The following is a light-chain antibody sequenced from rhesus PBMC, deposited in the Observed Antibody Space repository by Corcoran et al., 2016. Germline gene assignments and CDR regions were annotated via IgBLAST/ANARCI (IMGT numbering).Light chain of an antibody. J-gene: IGKJ4*01. CDR2: GAS. Sequence: EIVMTQSPGTLSLSPGERATLSCRASQSVTTKLAWYHQNTGQAPNLLIHGASNRATGIPDRFSGSGSGTDFILTISSLEPEDVGVYYCQQDYIWPLTFGGGTKVELK. V-gene: IGKV3-35*01. CDR1: QSVTTK. CDR3: QQDYIWPLT.